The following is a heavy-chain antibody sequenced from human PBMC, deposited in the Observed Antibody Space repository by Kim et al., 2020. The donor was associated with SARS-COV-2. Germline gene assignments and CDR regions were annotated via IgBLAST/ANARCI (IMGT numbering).Heavy chain of an antibody. J-gene: IGHJ4*02. D-gene: IGHD3-3*01. Sequence: SETLSLTCTVSGGSVKTYYWSWIRQSQGKGLEWIGDIYYSGGTNSNPSLKSRITMSIDTSKKQFSLKVFSVTAADTAIYYCATASVLSGSDYWGPGTLVPVSS. V-gene: IGHV4-59*08. CDR3: ATASVLSGSDY. CDR2: IYYSGGT. CDR1: GGSVKTYY.